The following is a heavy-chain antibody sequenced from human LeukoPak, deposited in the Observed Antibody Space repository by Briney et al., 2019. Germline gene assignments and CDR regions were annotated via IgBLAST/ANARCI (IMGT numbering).Heavy chain of an antibody. V-gene: IGHV3-48*02. D-gene: IGHD1-26*01. CDR2: ISSSSSPI. J-gene: IGHJ4*02. CDR1: GFAFSSYN. CDR3: ARGGTYCPDY. Sequence: GGSLRLSCAASGFAFSSYNMNWVRQAPGKGLEWVSYISSSSSPIFYADSVKGRFTISRDNAKNSLYLQMNGLRDEDTAVYYCARGGTYCPDYWGQGTLVTVSS.